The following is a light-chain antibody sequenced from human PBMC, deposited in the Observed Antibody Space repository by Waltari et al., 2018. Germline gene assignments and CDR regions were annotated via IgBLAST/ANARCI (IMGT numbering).Light chain of an antibody. CDR1: QGIDNW. CDR2: AAY. J-gene: IGKJ5*01. CDR3: QQAKSFPIT. Sequence: DIQMTQSPSSVSASIGDRVTITCRASQGIDNWLAWYQQKPGKAPKLLISAAYNLHSGVPSRFSGSRSETEFTLTINNLQPEEFATYFCQQAKSFPITFGQGTQLEIK. V-gene: IGKV1-12*01.